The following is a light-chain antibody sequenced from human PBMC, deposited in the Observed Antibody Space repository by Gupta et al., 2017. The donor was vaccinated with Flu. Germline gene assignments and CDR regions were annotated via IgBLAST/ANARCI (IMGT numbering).Light chain of an antibody. CDR3: QQYYTTPIT. CDR1: QSVLYSSNNKNY. J-gene: IGKJ5*01. CDR2: WAS. V-gene: IGKV4-1*01. Sequence: DVVMTQFPDSLAVSLGERATINCKSSQSVLYSSNNKNYLAWYQQKPRQPPKLLIHWASTRESGVPDRFSGSGSGTDFTLTISSLQAEDVAVYYCQQYYTTPITFGQGTRLEIQ.